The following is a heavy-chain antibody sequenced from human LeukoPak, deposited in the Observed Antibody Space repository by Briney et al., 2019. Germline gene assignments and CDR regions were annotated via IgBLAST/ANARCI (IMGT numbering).Heavy chain of an antibody. CDR3: ARDVSGISSATDTFDM. CDR1: GYTFTAYY. V-gene: IGHV1-2*06. J-gene: IGHJ3*02. Sequence: GASVKVSCKASGYTFTAYYMHWVRQAPGQGLEWVGRINPNSGDTNYAQKFQGGVTMTRDTSISTVYMELTGLRSDDTAVYYCARDVSGISSATDTFDMWGQGTVVTVSS. CDR2: INPNSGDT. D-gene: IGHD1-14*01.